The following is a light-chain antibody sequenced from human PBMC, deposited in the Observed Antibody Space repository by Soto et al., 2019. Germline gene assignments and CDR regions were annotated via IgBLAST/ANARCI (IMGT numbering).Light chain of an antibody. CDR2: DNT. CDR3: QSYDSSLSAVV. V-gene: IGLV1-40*01. Sequence: QSVLTQPPSVSEAPGQRVTVSCTGGSSNIGAGYDVHWYQQLPGTAPKLLIYDNTNRPSGVPDRFSGSKSGTSASLAITGLQAEDEADYYCQSYDSSLSAVVFGGGTKLTVL. CDR1: SSNIGAGYD. J-gene: IGLJ2*01.